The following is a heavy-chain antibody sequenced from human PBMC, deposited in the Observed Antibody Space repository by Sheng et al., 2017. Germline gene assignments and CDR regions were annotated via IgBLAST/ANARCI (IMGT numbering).Heavy chain of an antibody. CDR3: AKGPDLPCITIFCTGYYFCPAFDY. V-gene: IGHV3-23*04. CDR2: ISGSGGST. J-gene: IGHJ4*02. Sequence: EVQLVESGGGLVQPGGSLRLSCAASGFTFSSYAMSWVRQAPGKGLEWVSAISGSGGSTYYADSVKGRFTISRDNSKNTLYLQMNSLRAEDTAVYYCAKGPDLPCITIFCTGYYFCPAFDYWGQGTLVTVSS. D-gene: IGHD3-9*01. CDR1: GFTFSSYA.